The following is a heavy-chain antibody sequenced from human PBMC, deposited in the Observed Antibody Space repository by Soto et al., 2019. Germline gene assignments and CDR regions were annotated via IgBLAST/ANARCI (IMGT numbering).Heavy chain of an antibody. CDR1: GFTFSSYW. CDR2: IKQDGSEK. Sequence: EVQLVESGGGLVQPGGSLRLSCAASGFTFSSYWMSWVRQAPGKGLEWVANIKQDGSEKYYVDSVKGRFTISRDNAKNSLYLQMNSLRAEDTAVYYCARVSWGDWKKTAGWFDPWGQGTLVTVSS. J-gene: IGHJ5*02. V-gene: IGHV3-7*03. CDR3: ARVSWGDWKKTAGWFDP. D-gene: IGHD2-21*02.